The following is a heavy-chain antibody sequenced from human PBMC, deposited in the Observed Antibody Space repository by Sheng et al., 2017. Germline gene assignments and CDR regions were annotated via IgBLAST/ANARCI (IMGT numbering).Heavy chain of an antibody. Sequence: QLQLQESGPGLVKPSETLSLTCTVSGGSMRNFNYYWAWIRQPPGKKPEWIGSIYYNGDTYYNPSLRGRVTISKDTSKNHFSLRVTSVTAADTAVYYCATHPPGFENWGQGTLVAVSS. CDR2: IYYNGDT. J-gene: IGHJ4*02. CDR3: ATHPPGFEN. V-gene: IGHV4-39*07. CDR1: GGSMRNFNYY.